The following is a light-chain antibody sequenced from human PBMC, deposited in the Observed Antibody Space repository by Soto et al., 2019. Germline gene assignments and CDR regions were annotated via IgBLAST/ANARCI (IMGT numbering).Light chain of an antibody. CDR3: QPYNRYS. J-gene: IGKJ4*01. V-gene: IGKV1-5*01. CDR2: DAS. CDR1: QSIISL. Sequence: DIQMTQSPSTLSASVGDRVTITCRASQSIISLLSWYQHKPWKAPKILIYDASSLESALPSRFSGSGSGTEFTLTIRSLQPDDFATYYCQPYNRYSFGGGTKVDI.